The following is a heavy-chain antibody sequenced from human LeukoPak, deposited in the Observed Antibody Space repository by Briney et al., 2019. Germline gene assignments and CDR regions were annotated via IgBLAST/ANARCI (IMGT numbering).Heavy chain of an antibody. CDR1: GFTFSLYD. J-gene: IGHJ3*02. D-gene: IGHD1-7*01. V-gene: IGHV3-13*01. CDR2: IGTVGDT. Sequence: GGPLGFSLAASGFTFSLYDRHWARQAPGKSLDWASGIGTVGDTYYADSVKGRFTISRENAKNSLSLQMDSLRAGDTAVYYCTRDLREGTTPDASDIWGQGTMVTVSS. CDR3: TRDLREGTTPDASDI.